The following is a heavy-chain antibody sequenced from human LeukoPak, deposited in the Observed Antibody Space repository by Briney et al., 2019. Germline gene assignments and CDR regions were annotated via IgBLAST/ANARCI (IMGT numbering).Heavy chain of an antibody. CDR1: GXSFTGYC. Sequence: SCKASGXSFTGYCMHWVRQAPGQGLEWMGRICPESGGTNYAQKFQGRVTMTTDTTVSTAYMELSGLKSDDTAVYYCASGLNSRSSSCWGQGTRVTVSS. CDR3: ASGLNSRSSSC. J-gene: IGHJ4*02. D-gene: IGHD6-13*01. CDR2: ICPESGGT. V-gene: IGHV1-2*02.